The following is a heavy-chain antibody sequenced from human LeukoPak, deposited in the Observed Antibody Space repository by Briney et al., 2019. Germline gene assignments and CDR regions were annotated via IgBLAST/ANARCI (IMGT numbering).Heavy chain of an antibody. CDR2: IYPADSDT. Sequence: GESLKISCMGSGYSFTSYWIGWVRQMPGEGLEWMGIIYPADSDTRYSPSFQGQVTISADKSTSTAYLQWSSLKASDTAMYYCARHTSYSGSWYLGYWGQGTLVTVPS. CDR1: GYSFTSYW. CDR3: ARHTSYSGSWYLGY. J-gene: IGHJ4*02. V-gene: IGHV5-51*01. D-gene: IGHD6-13*01.